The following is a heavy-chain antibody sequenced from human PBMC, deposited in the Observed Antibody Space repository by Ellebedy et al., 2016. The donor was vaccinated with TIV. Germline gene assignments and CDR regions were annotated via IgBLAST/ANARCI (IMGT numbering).Heavy chain of an antibody. CDR1: GFTFATYA. CDR2: LTGAGVGT. D-gene: IGHD3-10*01. V-gene: IGHV3-23*01. J-gene: IGHJ4*02. Sequence: GESLKISCEASGFTFATYAMTWVRQAPGKGLEWVSGLTGAGVGTYYADSVKGRFTISRDNSKNTLYLQMNSLRAGDTAIYYCARLRYFGSGSYSDYWGQGTLVTVSS. CDR3: ARLRYFGSGSYSDY.